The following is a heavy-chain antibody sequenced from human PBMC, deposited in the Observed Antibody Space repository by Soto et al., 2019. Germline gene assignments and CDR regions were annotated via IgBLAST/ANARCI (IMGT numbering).Heavy chain of an antibody. V-gene: IGHV3-48*01. CDR3: ARDLSWGSNWYYYMDV. J-gene: IGHJ6*03. CDR1: GFILSDCA. CDR2: ISSSSSVI. D-gene: IGHD7-27*01. Sequence: EVQLVESGGGLVQPGGSLRLSCATSGFILSDCAMNWVRQAPGKRLAWVSYISSSSSVIYYADSVKGRSTVSRDNARNSLDLQMNSLRAEDTAVYYCARDLSWGSNWYYYMDVWGKGTTVTVSS.